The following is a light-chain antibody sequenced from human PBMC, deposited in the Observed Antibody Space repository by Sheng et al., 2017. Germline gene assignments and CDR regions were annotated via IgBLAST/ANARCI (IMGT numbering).Light chain of an antibody. J-gene: IGKJ1*01. V-gene: IGKV3-20*01. Sequence: EIVLTQTPGTLSLSPGERATLSCRASQSVSSSYLAWYQQKPGQAPRLLIYGASSRAAGIPDRFSGSGSGTDFTLTISRLESEDFAVYYCQQYGGSPITFGQGTKVEI. CDR1: QSVSSSY. CDR3: QQYGGSPIT. CDR2: GAS.